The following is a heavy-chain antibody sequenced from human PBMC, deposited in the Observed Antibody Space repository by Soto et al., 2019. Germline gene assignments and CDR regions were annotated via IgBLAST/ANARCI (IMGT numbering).Heavy chain of an antibody. V-gene: IGHV3-21*01. D-gene: IGHD2-15*01. Sequence: EVQLVESGGGLVKPGGSLRLSCAASGFTFSSYTMNWVRQAPGKGLEWVSSISSSSSYIQYADSVKGRFTISRDNAKNSLYLQMNSLRAEDTAVYYCASHSVERKHDWGQGTLVTVSS. CDR2: ISSSSSYI. J-gene: IGHJ4*02. CDR3: ASHSVERKHD. CDR1: GFTFSSYT.